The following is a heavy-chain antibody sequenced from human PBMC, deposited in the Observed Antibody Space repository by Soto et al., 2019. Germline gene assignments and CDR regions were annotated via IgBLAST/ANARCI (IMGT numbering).Heavy chain of an antibody. V-gene: IGHV3-23*01. CDR2: ISGSGGST. Sequence: QKLSCAASGFTFSSYAMSWVRQAPGKGLEWVSAISGSGGSTYYADSVKGRFTISRDNSKNTLYLQMNSLRAEDTAVYYCAKDKGIEVAGTLCPWGQGTLVTVSS. J-gene: IGHJ5*02. D-gene: IGHD6-19*01. CDR1: GFTFSSYA. CDR3: AKDKGIEVAGTLCP.